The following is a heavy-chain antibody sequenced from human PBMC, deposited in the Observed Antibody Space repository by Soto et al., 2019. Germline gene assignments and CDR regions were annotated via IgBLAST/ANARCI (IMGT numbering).Heavy chain of an antibody. V-gene: IGHV3-9*01. CDR3: ARDQYCETATCFGQLDF. D-gene: IGHD2-21*01. Sequence: PGGSLRLSCAASGFTFDDYAMHWVRQAPGKGLEWVSGISWNSGSIGYADSVKGRFTISRDNAKNSLYLQMNSLRGLRFDDTAIYYCARDQYCETATCFGQLDFWGQGTLVTVSS. CDR1: GFTFDDYA. CDR2: ISWNSGSI. J-gene: IGHJ4*02.